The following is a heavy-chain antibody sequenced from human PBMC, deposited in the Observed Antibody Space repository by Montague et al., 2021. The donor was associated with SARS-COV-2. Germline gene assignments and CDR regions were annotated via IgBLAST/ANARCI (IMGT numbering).Heavy chain of an antibody. V-gene: IGHV4-39*01. D-gene: IGHD3-9*01. Sequence: SETLSLTCSVPGGTFSSTSFYWGWNRQPPGRGLEWIVTLHYSARPYYTPSLQSRVTIYADRSKNRFSLNLGSVTASDTAVYSCARHGPYHEISTGYFRPYYFDHWGQGTLVTVAS. CDR3: ARHGPYHEISTGYFRPYYFDH. CDR2: LHYSARP. J-gene: IGHJ4*01. CDR1: GGTFSSTSFY.